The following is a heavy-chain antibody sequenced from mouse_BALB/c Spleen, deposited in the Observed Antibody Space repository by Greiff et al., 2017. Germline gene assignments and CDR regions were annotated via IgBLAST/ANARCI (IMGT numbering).Heavy chain of an antibody. Sequence: VQLQQSGAELVKPGASVKLSCKASGYTFTSYYMYWVKQRPGQGLEWIGEINPSNGGTNFNEKFKSKATLTVDKSSSTAYMQLSSLTSEDSAVYYCTRGDYDGAMDYWGQGTSVTVSS. CDR1: GYTFTSYY. V-gene: IGHV1S81*02. D-gene: IGHD2-4*01. J-gene: IGHJ4*01. CDR3: TRGDYDGAMDY. CDR2: INPSNGGT.